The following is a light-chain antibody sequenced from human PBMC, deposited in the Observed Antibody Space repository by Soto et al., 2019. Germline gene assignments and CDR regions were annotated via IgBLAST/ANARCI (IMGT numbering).Light chain of an antibody. CDR1: SSDVGTYNL. CDR3: CSYAGISTFVV. V-gene: IGLV2-23*03. Sequence: QSVLTQPASVSGSPGQSITISCTGTSSDVGTYNLVSWYQQHPGKAPKLMIYEGSKRPSGVSNRFSGSKSGNTASLTSSGLQAEDEADYYCCSYAGISTFVVFGGGTKLTVL. CDR2: EGS. J-gene: IGLJ2*01.